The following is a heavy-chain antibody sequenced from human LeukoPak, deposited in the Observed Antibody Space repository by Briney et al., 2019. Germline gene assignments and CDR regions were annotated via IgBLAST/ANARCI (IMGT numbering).Heavy chain of an antibody. CDR3: ARHMVLSPCDY. J-gene: IGHJ4*02. D-gene: IGHD3-10*01. CDR2: VSASGNIL. CDR1: GFRFDDYY. Sequence: PGGSLRLSCAASGFRFDDYYFSWIRQAPGKGLEWISFVSASGNILDHADSVKGRFTISRDNAKNSVYLQMSNVQAEDTAVYHCARHMVLSPCDYWGPGTLVTVSS. V-gene: IGHV3-11*01.